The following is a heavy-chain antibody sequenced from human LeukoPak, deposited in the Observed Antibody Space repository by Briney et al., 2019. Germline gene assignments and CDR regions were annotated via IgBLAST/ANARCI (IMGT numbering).Heavy chain of an antibody. CDR3: ATRVAAGTTAYYYYYMDV. Sequence: AASVKVSCKASGYTFTGYYMHWVRQAPGQGLEWMGWINPNSGGTSYAQKFQGRVTMTRDTSISTAYMELRSLRSDDTAVYYCATRVAAGTTAYYYYYMDVWGKGTTVTVSS. J-gene: IGHJ6*03. V-gene: IGHV1-2*02. CDR2: INPNSGGT. D-gene: IGHD1-7*01. CDR1: GYTFTGYY.